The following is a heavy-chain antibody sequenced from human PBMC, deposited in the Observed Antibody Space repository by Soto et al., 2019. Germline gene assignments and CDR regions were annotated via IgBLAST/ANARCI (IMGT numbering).Heavy chain of an antibody. CDR1: GFTFSSYG. V-gene: IGHV3-30*18. Sequence: QVQLVESGGGVVQPGRSLRLSCAASGFTFSSYGMHWVRQAPGKGLEWVAVISYDGSNKYYADSVKGRFTISRDNSKNTLYLQMNSLRAEDTAVYYCAKDPTLPVGWYFDYWGQGTLVTVSS. CDR3: AKDPTLPVGWYFDY. CDR2: ISYDGSNK. D-gene: IGHD6-19*01. J-gene: IGHJ4*02.